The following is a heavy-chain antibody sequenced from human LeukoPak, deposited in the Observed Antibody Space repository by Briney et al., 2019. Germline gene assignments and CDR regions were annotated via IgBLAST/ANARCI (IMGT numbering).Heavy chain of an antibody. CDR2: ISSSSSTI. CDR3: ARGMYGDCCGGMDV. J-gene: IGHJ6*02. V-gene: IGHV3-48*04. Sequence: GGSLRLSCAASGFTFSSYSMNWVRQAPGKGLEWVSYISSSSSTIYYADSVKGRFTISRDNAKNSLYLQMNSLRAEDTAVYYCARGMYGDCCGGMDVWGQGTTVTVSS. D-gene: IGHD2-21*02. CDR1: GFTFSSYS.